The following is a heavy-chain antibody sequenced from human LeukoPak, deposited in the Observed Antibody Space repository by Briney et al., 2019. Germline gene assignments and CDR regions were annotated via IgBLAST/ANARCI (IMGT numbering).Heavy chain of an antibody. Sequence: GESLPISCQGSRYSFTSYWIGWVRPLPGKGLAWMGIIYPGDSDTRYSPSFQGQVTISADKSISAAYLQWSSLKASDTAMYYCARRGSPHDAFDIWGQGTMVTVSS. CDR1: RYSFTSYW. CDR2: IYPGDSDT. J-gene: IGHJ3*02. D-gene: IGHD3-16*01. V-gene: IGHV5-51*01. CDR3: ARRGSPHDAFDI.